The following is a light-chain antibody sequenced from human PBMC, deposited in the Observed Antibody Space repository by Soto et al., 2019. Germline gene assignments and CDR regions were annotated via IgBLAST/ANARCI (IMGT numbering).Light chain of an antibody. J-gene: IGKJ2*01. V-gene: IGKV3-20*01. Sequence: ETVLTQSPGTLSLSPVERATLSCRASQSVSSSHLAWYQQKPGQAPRLVIYGASSRATGIPDRFSGSGSGTDFTLTISRLEPEDFAVYYCKQYGSSPLYTFGQGTTLEIK. CDR2: GAS. CDR1: QSVSSSH. CDR3: KQYGSSPLYT.